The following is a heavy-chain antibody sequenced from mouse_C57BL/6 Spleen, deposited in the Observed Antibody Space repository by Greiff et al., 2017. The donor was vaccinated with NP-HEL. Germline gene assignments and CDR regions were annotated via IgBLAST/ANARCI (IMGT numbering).Heavy chain of an antibody. V-gene: IGHV1-15*01. CDR3: TRGTTVALDY. D-gene: IGHD1-1*01. Sequence: QVQLQQSGAELVRPGASVTLSCKASGYTFTDYEMHWVKQTPVHGLEWIGAIDPETGGTAYNQKFKGKAILTADKSSSTAYMELRSLTSEDSAVYYCTRGTTVALDYWGQGTTLTVSS. CDR1: GYTFTDYE. J-gene: IGHJ2*01. CDR2: IDPETGGT.